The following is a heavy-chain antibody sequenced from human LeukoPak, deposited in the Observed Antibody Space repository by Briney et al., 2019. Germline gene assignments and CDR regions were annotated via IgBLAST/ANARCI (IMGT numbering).Heavy chain of an antibody. Sequence: PGRSLRLSCAASGFTFDDYAMHWVRQAPGKGLEWVSGISWNSGSIGYADSVKGRFTISRDNAKNSLYLQMNSLRAEDTAVYYCARVRFSGWYEGLDAFDIWGQGTMVTVSS. CDR2: ISWNSGSI. J-gene: IGHJ3*02. CDR1: GFTFDDYA. CDR3: ARVRFSGWYEGLDAFDI. D-gene: IGHD6-19*01. V-gene: IGHV3-9*01.